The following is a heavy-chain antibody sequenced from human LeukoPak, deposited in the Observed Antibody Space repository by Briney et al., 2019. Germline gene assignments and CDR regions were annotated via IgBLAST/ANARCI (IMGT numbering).Heavy chain of an antibody. Sequence: TGGSLRLSCAAPGFTFSGSAMHWVRQASGKGLEWVGRIRSKANSYATAYAASVKGRFTISRDDSKNTAYLQMNSLRAEDTAVYYCARSRGLYSGYDSDYWGQGTLVTVSS. J-gene: IGHJ4*02. D-gene: IGHD5-12*01. CDR1: GFTFSGSA. CDR2: IRSKANSYAT. CDR3: ARSRGLYSGYDSDY. V-gene: IGHV3-73*01.